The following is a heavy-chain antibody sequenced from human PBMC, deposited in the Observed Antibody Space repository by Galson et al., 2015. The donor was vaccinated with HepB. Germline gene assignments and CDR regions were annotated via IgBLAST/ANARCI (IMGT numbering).Heavy chain of an antibody. V-gene: IGHV4-59*13. CDR1: GGSISRYY. Sequence: SLTCTVSGGSISRYYWSWIRQPPGKGLEWIGYISYSGITNYRPSLKSRVTISVDTSKNQFSLKLSSVTAADTAVYYCARDGGYTSSYYYHYYGLDVWGQGTTVTVSS. D-gene: IGHD6-6*01. CDR2: ISYSGIT. J-gene: IGHJ6*02. CDR3: ARDGGYTSSYYYHYYGLDV.